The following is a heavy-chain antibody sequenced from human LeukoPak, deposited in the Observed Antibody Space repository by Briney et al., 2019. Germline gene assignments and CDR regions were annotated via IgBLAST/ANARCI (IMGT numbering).Heavy chain of an antibody. Sequence: GESLKISCKGSGYSFTSYWIGWERQMPGKGLEWMGFIYPGDSDTRYSPSFQGQVTISADKSVSTAYLQWSSLKASDTAMYYCARAYCGGDCYSNYYGMDVWGQGTTVTVSS. CDR1: GYSFTSYW. J-gene: IGHJ6*02. CDR2: IYPGDSDT. V-gene: IGHV5-51*01. CDR3: ARAYCGGDCYSNYYGMDV. D-gene: IGHD2-21*02.